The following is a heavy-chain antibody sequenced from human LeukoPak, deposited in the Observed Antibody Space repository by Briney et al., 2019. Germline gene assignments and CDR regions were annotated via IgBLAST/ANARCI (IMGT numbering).Heavy chain of an antibody. V-gene: IGHV2-5*02. CDR1: GFSLTSRPVG. J-gene: IGHJ4*02. Sequence: SGPTLVKPTETLTLTCTFSGFSLTSRPVGVGWLRQAPGPAPEWLALIYWDDDKRYSPSLRNRLTVTKDTSKNQVVLTMTNVDPVDTGTYYCVHRELYNGKWNEGYFDYWGQGTLVTVSS. CDR2: IYWDDDK. D-gene: IGHD1-1*01. CDR3: VHRELYNGKWNEGYFDY.